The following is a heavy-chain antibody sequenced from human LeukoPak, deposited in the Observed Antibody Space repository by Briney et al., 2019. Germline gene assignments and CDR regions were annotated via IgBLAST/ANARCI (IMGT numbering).Heavy chain of an antibody. V-gene: IGHV3-48*04. J-gene: IGHJ3*02. CDR2: ISSSGSTI. CDR3: ARDQVDTGAFDI. CDR1: GFTFSSDR. D-gene: IGHD5-18*01. Sequence: GGSLRLSCVASGFTFSSDRMYWVRQAPGKGLEWVSYISSSGSTIYYADSVRGRFTISRDNAKNSLYLQMNSLRAEDTAVYYCARDQVDTGAFDIWGQGTVVTVSS.